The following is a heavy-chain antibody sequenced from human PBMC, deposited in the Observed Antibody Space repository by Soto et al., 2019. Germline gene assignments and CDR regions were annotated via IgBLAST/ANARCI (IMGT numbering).Heavy chain of an antibody. V-gene: IGHV1-46*01. CDR2: INPNGGIT. CDR3: ATSVNSAMAFDY. Sequence: QVQLVQSGAEVKKPGASVRVSCKASGYTFTHYYIHWVRQAPGQGLEWMGIINPNGGITTYAQKFRAGFSMTRDTSTITVYLELSSLRSEDSAVYYWATSVNSAMAFDYWGQGTLVTVSS. D-gene: IGHD5-18*01. J-gene: IGHJ4*02. CDR1: GYTFTHYY.